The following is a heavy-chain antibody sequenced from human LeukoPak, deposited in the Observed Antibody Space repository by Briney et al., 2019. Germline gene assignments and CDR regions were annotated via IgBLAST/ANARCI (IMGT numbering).Heavy chain of an antibody. CDR1: GFTFSSYA. J-gene: IGHJ5*02. Sequence: PGGSLRLSCAASGFTFSSYAMSWVRQAPGKGLEWVSAISGSGDSTYYADSVKGRFTISRDNSKNTLYLQTNSLRAEDTAVYYCGVDIVVVPGAPNWFDPWGQGTLVTVSS. D-gene: IGHD2-2*01. CDR2: ISGSGDST. V-gene: IGHV3-23*01. CDR3: GVDIVVVPGAPNWFDP.